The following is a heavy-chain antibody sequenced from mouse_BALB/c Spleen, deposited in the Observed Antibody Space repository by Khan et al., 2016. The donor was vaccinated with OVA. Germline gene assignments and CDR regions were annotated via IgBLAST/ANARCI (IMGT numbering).Heavy chain of an antibody. J-gene: IGHJ2*01. D-gene: IGHD1-1*01. CDR1: GYSFTGYF. CDR2: INPHIGET. Sequence: MQLEESGPELVKPGASVKISCKASGYSFTGYFMNWVMQSHGKSLEWIGRINPHIGETLYNQKFKGKATLTVDESSRTAHMELRSLASEDSAVYYCARKNGSDFDYWGHGTTLPVSS. CDR3: ARKNGSDFDY. V-gene: IGHV1-20*02.